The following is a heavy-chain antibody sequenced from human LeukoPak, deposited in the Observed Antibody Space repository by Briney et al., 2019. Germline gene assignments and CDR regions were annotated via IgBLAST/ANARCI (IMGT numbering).Heavy chain of an antibody. D-gene: IGHD6-13*01. CDR1: GGSISTYY. CDR3: ARRGIAAAGYDY. V-gene: IGHV4-59*08. CDR2: ISYSGST. Sequence: SETLSLTCTVSGGSISTYYWSWIRQPPGKGLEWIGYISYSGSTNYNPSLKSRVTISLDTSKNQFALKLSSVTAADTAVYYCARRGIAAAGYDYWGQGTLVTVSS. J-gene: IGHJ4*02.